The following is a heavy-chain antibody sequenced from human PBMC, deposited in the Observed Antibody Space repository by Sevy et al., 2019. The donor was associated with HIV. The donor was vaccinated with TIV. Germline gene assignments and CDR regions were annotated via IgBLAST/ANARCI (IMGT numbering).Heavy chain of an antibody. D-gene: IGHD2-2*01. J-gene: IGHJ3*02. CDR2: ISGSSSYT. CDR3: ARVGCSISSCPKGDAFDI. Sequence: GGSLRFSCAASGFTFSDYYINWIRQAPGKGLEWVSYISGSSSYTNYADSVKGRFTISRDNAKNSLYLQMNSLRAEDTAVYYCARVGCSISSCPKGDAFDIWGQGTMVTVSS. CDR1: GFTFSDYY. V-gene: IGHV3-11*06.